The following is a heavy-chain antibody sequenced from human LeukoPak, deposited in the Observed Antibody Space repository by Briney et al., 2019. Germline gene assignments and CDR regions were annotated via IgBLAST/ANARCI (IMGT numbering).Heavy chain of an antibody. V-gene: IGHV3-9*03. J-gene: IGHJ3*02. CDR3: AKEAIIASAFDM. CDR2: ISWNSGSI. CDR1: GFTFDDYA. Sequence: PGGFLRLSCAASGFTFDDYAMHWVRQAPGKGLEWVSGISWNSGSIGYADSVKGRFTISRDNAKNSLYLQMNSLRAEDMALYYCAKEAIIASAFDMWGQGTMVTVSS. D-gene: IGHD6-13*01.